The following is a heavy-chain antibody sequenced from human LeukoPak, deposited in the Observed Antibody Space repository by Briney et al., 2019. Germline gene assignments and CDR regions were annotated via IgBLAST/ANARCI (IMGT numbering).Heavy chain of an antibody. Sequence: SETLSLTCTVSGGSITGYYWNWIRQPAGQGLEWIGYIYYSGSTNYNPSLKSRVTISVDTSKNQFSLKLSSVTAADTAVYYCARGGDTAMVLNWGQGTLVTVSS. CDR3: ARGGDTAMVLN. V-gene: IGHV4-59*01. D-gene: IGHD5-18*01. J-gene: IGHJ4*02. CDR2: IYYSGST. CDR1: GGSITGYY.